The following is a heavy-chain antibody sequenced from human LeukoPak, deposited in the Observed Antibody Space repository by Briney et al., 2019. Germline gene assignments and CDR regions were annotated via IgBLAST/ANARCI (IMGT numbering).Heavy chain of an antibody. D-gene: IGHD3-10*01. CDR2: IYATDLT. J-gene: IGHJ5*02. CDR3: ARGFGSGTSLIDL. V-gene: IGHV4-4*07. Sequence: PSETLSLTCTVSGRSIRSVYWNWIRQSAGKGLEWIGRIYATDLTNYNPSLKSRVTLSVDMSKNELSLTLKSVTAADTAVYYCARGFGSGTSLIDLWAQGALVTVSS. CDR1: GRSIRSVY.